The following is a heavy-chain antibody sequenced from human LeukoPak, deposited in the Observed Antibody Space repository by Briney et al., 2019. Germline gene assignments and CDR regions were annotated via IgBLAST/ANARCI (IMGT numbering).Heavy chain of an antibody. Sequence: SETLSLTCTVSGGSISSYYWSWIRQPPGKGLEWIGTIYYSGSTYYNPSLKSRVTISVDTSKNQFSLKLSSVTAADTAVYYCAMTEKVGAFDYWGQGTLVTVSS. CDR2: IYYSGST. CDR3: AMTEKVGAFDY. J-gene: IGHJ4*02. V-gene: IGHV4-59*04. CDR1: GGSISSYY. D-gene: IGHD1-26*01.